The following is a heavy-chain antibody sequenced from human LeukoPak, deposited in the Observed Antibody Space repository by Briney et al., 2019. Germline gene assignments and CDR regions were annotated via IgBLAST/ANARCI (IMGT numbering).Heavy chain of an antibody. CDR3: ACGSRNYSSFDY. D-gene: IGHD3-10*01. CDR1: GFTFSSYS. V-gene: IGHV3-21*01. CDR2: ISSSSSYI. Sequence: PGGSLRLSCAASGFTFSSYSMNWVRQAPGKGLEWVSSISSSSSYIYYADSVKGRFTISRDNAKNSLYLQMNSLRAEDTAVYYCACGSRNYSSFDYWGQGTLVTVSS. J-gene: IGHJ4*02.